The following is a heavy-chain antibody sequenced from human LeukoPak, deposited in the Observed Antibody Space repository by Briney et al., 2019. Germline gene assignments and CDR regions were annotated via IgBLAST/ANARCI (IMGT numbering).Heavy chain of an antibody. Sequence: GESLKISCKGSGYTFTSYWITWVRQKPGKGLEWMGKIDPNDGYTQYSPSFEGHVSFSADKSNSTAYLQWSSLQASDTAMYYCARQIYYFDSSGQGWFDPWGQGTLVAVSS. D-gene: IGHD3-22*01. CDR1: GYTFTSYW. CDR2: IDPNDGYT. CDR3: ARQIYYFDSSGQGWFDP. J-gene: IGHJ5*02. V-gene: IGHV5-10-1*01.